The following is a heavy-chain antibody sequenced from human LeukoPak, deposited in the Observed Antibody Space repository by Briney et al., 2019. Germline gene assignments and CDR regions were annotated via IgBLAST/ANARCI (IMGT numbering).Heavy chain of an antibody. CDR3: AKGGHYYDSSGYYLNWFDP. D-gene: IGHD3-22*01. Sequence: GGSLRLSCAASRFTFSTYGMHWVRQAPGKGLEWVAVIWSDEKTKFYADSVQGRFTIPRDNSKNTLYLQMNSLRAEDTAVYYCAKGGHYYDSSGYYLNWFDPWGQGTLVTVSS. V-gene: IGHV3-33*06. J-gene: IGHJ5*02. CDR1: RFTFSTYG. CDR2: IWSDEKTK.